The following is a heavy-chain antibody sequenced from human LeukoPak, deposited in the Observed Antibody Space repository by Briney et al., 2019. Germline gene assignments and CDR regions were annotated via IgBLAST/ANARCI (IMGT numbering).Heavy chain of an antibody. D-gene: IGHD3-16*01. Sequence: SETLSLTCTVSGGSIRTANYYWNWIRQPAGKGLEWVGRIYYSGSTNYNPSLKSRVTISLDTPKNQLSLNLTSVTAADTAVYYCARGTFNFDYWGQGTLVTVSS. V-gene: IGHV4-61*02. J-gene: IGHJ4*02. CDR2: IYYSGST. CDR1: GGSIRTANYY. CDR3: ARGTFNFDY.